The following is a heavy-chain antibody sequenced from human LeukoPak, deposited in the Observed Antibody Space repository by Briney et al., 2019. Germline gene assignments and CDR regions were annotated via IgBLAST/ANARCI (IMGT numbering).Heavy chain of an antibody. V-gene: IGHV3-74*01. D-gene: IGHD1-26*01. CDR3: VRALGGSDDY. J-gene: IGHJ4*02. Sequence: GGSLRLSCAASGFIFRDHSIHWARQIPGKGLVWVSRINPDGSTNYADSVKGRFTISRDNAKNTLYLQMRSLRVDDSSLYFCVRALGGSDDYWGQGTLVTVSS. CDR2: INPDGST. CDR1: GFIFRDHS.